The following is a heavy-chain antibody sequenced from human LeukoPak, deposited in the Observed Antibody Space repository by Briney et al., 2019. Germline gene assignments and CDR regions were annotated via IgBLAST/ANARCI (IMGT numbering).Heavy chain of an antibody. D-gene: IGHD3-10*01. V-gene: IGHV4-38-2*02. Sequence: PETLSLTCSVSGYSLSSAYYWGWIRQPPGKGLEWIGTMYHSGSTNYNPSLKSRVTMSVDTSKNQFSLRLSSVTAVDTAVYYCARKTDAKSYYPDWGQGTLVTVSS. CDR3: ARKTDAKSYYPD. CDR2: MYHSGST. J-gene: IGHJ4*02. CDR1: GYSLSSAYY.